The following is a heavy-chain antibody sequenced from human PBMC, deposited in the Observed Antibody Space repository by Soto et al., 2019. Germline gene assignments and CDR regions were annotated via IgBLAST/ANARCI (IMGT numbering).Heavy chain of an antibody. Sequence: VESLKISCNGSGYSLTTYWIAWVRQMPGKGLEWVGIIYPGDSDTRYSPSFEGHVTISVDKSISTAFLQWNSLKASDNAIYYCARHSTSAPKDYWGQGTLVTVSS. J-gene: IGHJ4*01. CDR3: ARHSTSAPKDY. CDR1: GYSLTTYW. V-gene: IGHV5-51*01. CDR2: IYPGDSDT. D-gene: IGHD3-10*01.